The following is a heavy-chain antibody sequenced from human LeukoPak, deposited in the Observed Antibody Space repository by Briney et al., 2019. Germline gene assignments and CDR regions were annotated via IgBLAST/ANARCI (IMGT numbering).Heavy chain of an antibody. CDR2: FYPEDGET. Sequence: ASVKVSCKASGYTFTSYGISWVRQAPGKGLEWMGGFYPEDGETIYAQKFQGRVTMTEDTSTDTAYMELTSLRSEDTAVYYCATAIVVVVASTAAFDIWGQGTMVTVSS. CDR3: ATAIVVVVASTAAFDI. V-gene: IGHV1-24*01. J-gene: IGHJ3*02. CDR1: GYTFTSYG. D-gene: IGHD2-15*01.